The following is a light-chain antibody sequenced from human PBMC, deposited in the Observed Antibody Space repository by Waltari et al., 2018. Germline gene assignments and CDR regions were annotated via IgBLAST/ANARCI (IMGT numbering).Light chain of an antibody. Sequence: ELALTQSPGPLSLSPVERATLSCRASQSVSRTLAWYQQKAGQAPRLLIYGASTRATGIPERFSGGGSGTDFSLTISRLEPEDFAVYYCQHYVRLPATFGQGTKVEIK. J-gene: IGKJ1*01. CDR1: QSVSRT. CDR2: GAS. CDR3: QHYVRLPAT. V-gene: IGKV3-20*01.